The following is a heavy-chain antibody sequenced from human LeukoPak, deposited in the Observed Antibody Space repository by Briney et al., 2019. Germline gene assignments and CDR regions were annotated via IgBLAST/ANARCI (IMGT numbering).Heavy chain of an antibody. CDR1: GGSIGSHY. V-gene: IGHV4-59*11. D-gene: IGHD3-10*01. Sequence: SETLSLTCTVSGGSIGSHYWTWIRQTPGKGLEWIGYVYDIGSTKYNPSLKSRVTISVDTSKNQFSLKLSSVTAADTAVYYCARRATSWFGELLENYFDYWGQGTLVTVSS. CDR3: ARRATSWFGELLENYFDY. J-gene: IGHJ4*02. CDR2: VYDIGST.